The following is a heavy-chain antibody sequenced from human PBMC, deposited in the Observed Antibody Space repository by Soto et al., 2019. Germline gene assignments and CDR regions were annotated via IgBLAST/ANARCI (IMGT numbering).Heavy chain of an antibody. CDR3: AHHYFFRPPYLSGMDV. D-gene: IGHD3-16*01. Sequence: ASGPTLVNPTQTLTLTCTFSGFSLSTSGVGVGWIRQPPGKALEWLALIYWNDDKRYSPSLKSRLTITKDTSKNQVVLTMTNMDPVDTATYYCAHHYFFRPPYLSGMDVWGQGTTVTVSS. CDR1: GFSLSTSGVG. J-gene: IGHJ6*02. CDR2: IYWNDDK. V-gene: IGHV2-5*01.